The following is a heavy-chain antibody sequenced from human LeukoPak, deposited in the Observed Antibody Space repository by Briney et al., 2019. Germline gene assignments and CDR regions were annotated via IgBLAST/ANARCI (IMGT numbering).Heavy chain of an antibody. CDR1: GFTFSSYW. CDR2: IKSDGST. V-gene: IGHV3-74*01. Sequence: GGSLRLSCAASGFTFSSYWMHWVRQARWKGVVWVSRIKSDGSTNYADSVKGRFTISRDNAKNTVSLQMNSLRAEDTGVYYCARAPSEIGGYYPEYFRHWGQGTLVTVSS. D-gene: IGHD3-22*01. CDR3: ARAPSEIGGYYPEYFRH. J-gene: IGHJ1*01.